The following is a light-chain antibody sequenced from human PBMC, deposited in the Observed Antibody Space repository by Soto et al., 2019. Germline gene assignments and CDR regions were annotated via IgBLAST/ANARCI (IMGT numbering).Light chain of an antibody. CDR3: QNSHSAPWT. CDR2: GAS. V-gene: IGKV1-27*01. J-gene: IGKJ1*01. Sequence: IQMTQSPSTLSAPVGDRVTITCRPSQAISNFLAWYQQKPGKVPKLLMYGASTLPSGVPSRFSGSGSGTDFTLTISSLQPEDVATYYCQNSHSAPWTSGQGTKVEIK. CDR1: QAISNF.